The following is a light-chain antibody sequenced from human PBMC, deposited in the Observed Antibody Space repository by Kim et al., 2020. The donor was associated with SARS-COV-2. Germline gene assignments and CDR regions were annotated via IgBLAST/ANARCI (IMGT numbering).Light chain of an antibody. CDR2: AAS. J-gene: IGKJ1*01. CDR3: HQYNSYPRT. CDR1: QDIRSN. V-gene: IGKV1-16*01. Sequence: ASVGDRQPINCRASQDIRSNLAWFQQKPGRAPKSLIYAASSLQSGAPSRFSGGGSGTGFTLTISSLQADDSATYYCHQYNSYPRTFGQGTKVDIK.